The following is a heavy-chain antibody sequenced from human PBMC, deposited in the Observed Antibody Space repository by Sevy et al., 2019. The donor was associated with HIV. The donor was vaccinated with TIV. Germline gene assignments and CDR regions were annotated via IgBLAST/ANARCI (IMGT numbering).Heavy chain of an antibody. Sequence: ASVKVSCKVSGYRLIEVSMHWVRQAPGKGLEWMGHLDPEDGETIYAQNFQGRVTMTEDTSTDTAYMEVSSLRSEDTAVYYCAADRGEDYCSGNSCQRHYYYGLDVWGQWTTVTASS. V-gene: IGHV1-24*01. D-gene: IGHD2-15*01. CDR3: AADRGEDYCSGNSCQRHYYYGLDV. CDR2: LDPEDGET. CDR1: GYRLIEVS. J-gene: IGHJ6*02.